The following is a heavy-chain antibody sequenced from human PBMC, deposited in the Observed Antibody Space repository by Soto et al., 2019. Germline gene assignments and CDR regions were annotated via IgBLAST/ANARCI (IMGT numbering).Heavy chain of an antibody. CDR2: ISSSGSTI. V-gene: IGHV3-48*03. Sequence: PGGSLRLSCAASGFTFSSYEMNWVRQAPGKGLEWVSYISSSGSTIYYADSVKGRFTISRDNAKNSLYLQMNSLRAEDTAVYYCARDVGPRSPVVYWGQGTLVTVSS. D-gene: IGHD2-15*01. CDR1: GFTFSSYE. J-gene: IGHJ4*02. CDR3: ARDVGPRSPVVY.